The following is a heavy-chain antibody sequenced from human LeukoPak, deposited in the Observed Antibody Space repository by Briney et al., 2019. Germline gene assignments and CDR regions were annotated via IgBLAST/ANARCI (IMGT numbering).Heavy chain of an antibody. Sequence: SVKVSCKASGGTFSSYAISWVRQAPGQGLEWMGGINPIFGIANYAQKFQGRVTLTRGMSTSTDYLELSSLGSEDTAVYYCARDNSVRDEAWWFNPWGQGTLVTVSS. J-gene: IGHJ5*02. CDR2: INPIFGIA. CDR1: GGTFSSYA. V-gene: IGHV1-69*10. D-gene: IGHD5-24*01. CDR3: ARDNSVRDEAWWFNP.